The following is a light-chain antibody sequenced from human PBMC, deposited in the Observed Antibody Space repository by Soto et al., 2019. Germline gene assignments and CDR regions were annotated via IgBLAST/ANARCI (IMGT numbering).Light chain of an antibody. J-gene: IGLJ2*01. V-gene: IGLV2-14*01. CDR2: EVT. CDR1: SSDVGGYNF. CDR3: SSYTSGNTLMV. Sequence: QSVLTQPASVSGSPGQAITISCTGTSSDVGGYNFVSWYQQHPVKAPKLMIYEVTKRPSGVSNRFSGSKSGNTASLTISGLQAEDEADYYCSSYTSGNTLMVFGGGTKLTVL.